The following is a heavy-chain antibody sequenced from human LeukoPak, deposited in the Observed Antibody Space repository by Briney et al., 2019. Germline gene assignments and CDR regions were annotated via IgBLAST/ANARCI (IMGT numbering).Heavy chain of an antibody. V-gene: IGHV4-59*01. D-gene: IGHD5-18*01. J-gene: IGHJ4*02. Sequence: PSETLSLTCSVPGDSISSYYGSWLRQPPGKGLEWIGYIYYSGSTNYSPPLKSRVTISVDTSKTQFSLKLSSVTAADPAVYYCARGQLWLFYWGQGPLVTVSS. CDR3: ARGQLWLFY. CDR2: IYYSGST. CDR1: GDSISSYY.